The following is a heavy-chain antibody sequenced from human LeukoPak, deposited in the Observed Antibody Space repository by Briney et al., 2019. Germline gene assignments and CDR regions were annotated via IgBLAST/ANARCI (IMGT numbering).Heavy chain of an antibody. Sequence: GGSLRLSCAASGFTIDAYAMHWGRQPPGKGLDLVSLINADGGRTYYADSVKGRFTISRDNSKNSLYLQMNSLRTEDTALYYCATWAFYHGLDVWGQGTMVTVSS. D-gene: IGHD2/OR15-2a*01. CDR1: GFTIDAYA. CDR3: ATWAFYHGLDV. V-gene: IGHV3-43*02. CDR2: INADGGRT. J-gene: IGHJ6*02.